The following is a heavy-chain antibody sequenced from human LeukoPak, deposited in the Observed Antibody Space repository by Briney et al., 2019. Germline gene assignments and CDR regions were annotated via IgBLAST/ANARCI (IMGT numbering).Heavy chain of an antibody. CDR1: GFTFSGSA. D-gene: IGHD3-22*01. CDR2: IRSKANSYAT. Sequence: GGSLRLSCAASGFTFSGSAMHRVRQASGKGLEWVGRIRSKANSYATAYAASVKGRFTISRGDSKNTAYVQMNSLKTEDTAVYYCTRSHYYDSSGYPTLIDYWGQGTLVTVSS. J-gene: IGHJ4*02. V-gene: IGHV3-73*01. CDR3: TRSHYYDSSGYPTLIDY.